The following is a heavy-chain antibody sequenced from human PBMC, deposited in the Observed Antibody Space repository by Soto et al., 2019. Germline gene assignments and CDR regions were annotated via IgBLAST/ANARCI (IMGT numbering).Heavy chain of an antibody. CDR2: ISGYNGST. D-gene: IGHD6-13*01. J-gene: IGHJ4*02. V-gene: IGHV1-18*01. CDR1: GYTFTNYG. Sequence: ASVKVSCKASGYTFTNYGFSWVRQAPGQGLEWMGWISGYNGSTYYADSVKGRFTISRDNSKNTLYLQMNSLRAEDTAVYYCAKDQGSSWYEIDYWGQGNLVTVS. CDR3: AKDQGSSWYEIDY.